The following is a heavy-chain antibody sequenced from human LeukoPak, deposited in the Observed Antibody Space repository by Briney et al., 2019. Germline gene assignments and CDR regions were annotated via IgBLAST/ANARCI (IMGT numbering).Heavy chain of an antibody. V-gene: IGHV1-46*02. Sequence: ASVKVSCKASGYNFNDYYIYWVRQAPGHGLESMGYIHPDGGSTNYAQKFQGRVTMTSDMSTNTVYMELRSLRSEDTAMYYCARAFNSIQPLDYWGQGTLVTVSS. J-gene: IGHJ4*02. CDR2: IHPDGGST. D-gene: IGHD4-11*01. CDR3: ARAFNSIQPLDY. CDR1: GYNFNDYY.